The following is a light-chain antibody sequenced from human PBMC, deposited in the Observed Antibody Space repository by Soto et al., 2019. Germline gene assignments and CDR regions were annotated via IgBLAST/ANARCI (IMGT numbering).Light chain of an antibody. Sequence: IQMTQSPSSLSASVGDRVTLTCRASHGISNYLNWFQHKPGKAPRRLISVASTLQSGVPSRFSGSGSGTEFTLKISGLQPEDFATYYCLQHSAYPYTFGQGTKLDIK. CDR2: VAS. J-gene: IGKJ2*01. CDR1: HGISNY. V-gene: IGKV1-17*01. CDR3: LQHSAYPYT.